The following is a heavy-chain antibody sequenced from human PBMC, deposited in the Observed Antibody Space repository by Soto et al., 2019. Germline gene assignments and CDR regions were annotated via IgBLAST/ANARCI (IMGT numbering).Heavy chain of an antibody. CDR2: ISGSGGST. D-gene: IGHD2-21*01. CDR1: GFTFSRYA. J-gene: IGHJ3*02. Sequence: EVQLLESGEGLVQLGGSLRLSCAAPGFTFSRYALSWFRRAPGRGLEGVSAISGSGGSTYYADSVKGRFTISRDTSKNTLYLQMNSLRAEDTAVYYCAKGFRDQAPDAFDIWGQGTMVTVSS. CDR3: AKGFRDQAPDAFDI. V-gene: IGHV3-23*01.